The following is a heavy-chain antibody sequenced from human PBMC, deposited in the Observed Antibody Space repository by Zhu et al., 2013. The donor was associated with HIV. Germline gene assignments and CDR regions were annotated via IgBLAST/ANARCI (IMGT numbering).Heavy chain of an antibody. CDR3: ARSEDPRELIPFDY. CDR1: GNTFSSYY. Sequence: QVQLLQAGAEVKKPGASVKVSCKASGNTFSSYYIHWVRQAPGQGLEWMGWINPKSGGTLYAQRFQGRITMTRDTSISTAYMELSRLRSDDTAVYYCARSEDPRELIPFDYWGQGTLVTVSS. J-gene: IGHJ4*02. V-gene: IGHV1-2*02. D-gene: IGHD1-26*01. CDR2: INPKSGGT.